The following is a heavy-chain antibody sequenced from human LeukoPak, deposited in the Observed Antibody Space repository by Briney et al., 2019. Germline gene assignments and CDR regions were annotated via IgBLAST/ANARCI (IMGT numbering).Heavy chain of an antibody. J-gene: IGHJ4*02. D-gene: IGHD2-21*01. CDR3: ARVGKNCWDFDH. Sequence: PGGSLRLSCAASGFTFSSYGMTWVRQAPGKGLEWVASIKDDGSEKYYVDSVKGRFTISRDNTKNSLYLQMKSLRADDTAVYYCARVGKNCWDFDHWGQGTLVTVSS. CDR1: GFTFSSYG. V-gene: IGHV3-7*01. CDR2: IKDDGSEK.